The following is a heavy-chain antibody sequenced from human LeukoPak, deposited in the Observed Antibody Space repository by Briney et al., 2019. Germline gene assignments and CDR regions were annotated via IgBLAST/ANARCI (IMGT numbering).Heavy chain of an antibody. J-gene: IGHJ4*02. CDR2: IKQDGSEK. V-gene: IGHV3-7*01. D-gene: IGHD6-6*01. CDR1: GFTFSSYW. CDR3: ARVHPFIAARPSDY. Sequence: PGGSLRLSCAASGFTFSSYWMSWVRQAPGKGLEWVANIKQDGSEKYYVDSVKGRFTISRDNAKNSLYLQMNSLRAEDTAVYYCARVHPFIAARPSDYWGQGTLVTVSP.